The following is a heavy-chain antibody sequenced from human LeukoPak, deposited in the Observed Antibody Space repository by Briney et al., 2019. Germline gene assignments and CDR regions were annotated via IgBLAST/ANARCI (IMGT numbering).Heavy chain of an antibody. Sequence: SETLSLTCIVSGGSISTYYWSWIRQPPGKGPEWIGHIYYSGSTNYNPSLKSRVTISIDTSKNQFSLNLRSVTAADTAVYYCARVPDTSHYFYYFDYWGLGTLVTVSS. CDR1: GGSISTYY. V-gene: IGHV4-59*01. J-gene: IGHJ4*02. CDR3: ARVPDTSHYFYYFDY. D-gene: IGHD1-26*01. CDR2: IYYSGST.